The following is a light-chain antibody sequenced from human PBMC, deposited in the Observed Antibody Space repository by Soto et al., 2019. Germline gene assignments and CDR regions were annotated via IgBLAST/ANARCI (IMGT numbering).Light chain of an antibody. CDR2: LNSDGSH. J-gene: IGLJ1*01. CDR1: SGHSNNA. Sequence: QPVLTQSPSASASLGASVKLTCTLSSGHSNNAIAWHQQQPEKGPRYLMRLNSDGSHSKGDGIPDRFSGSTSGAERYLTISSLQSEDEADYYCQTWGTRIHVFGTGTKVTVL. V-gene: IGLV4-69*01. CDR3: QTWGTRIHV.